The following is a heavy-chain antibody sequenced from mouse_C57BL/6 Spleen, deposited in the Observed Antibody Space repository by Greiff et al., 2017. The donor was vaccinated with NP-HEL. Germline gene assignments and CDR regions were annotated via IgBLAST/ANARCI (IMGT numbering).Heavy chain of an antibody. CDR2: INPNNGGT. CDR1: GYTFTDYN. J-gene: IGHJ1*03. V-gene: IGHV1-22*01. CDR3: AREGIYDGYYGGYFDV. Sequence: EVQLQQSGPELVKPGASVKMSCKASGYTFTDYNMHWVKQSHGKSLEWIGYINPNNGGTSYNQKFKGKATLTVNKSSSTAYMELRSLTSEDSAVYYCAREGIYDGYYGGYFDVWGTGTTVTVSS. D-gene: IGHD2-3*01.